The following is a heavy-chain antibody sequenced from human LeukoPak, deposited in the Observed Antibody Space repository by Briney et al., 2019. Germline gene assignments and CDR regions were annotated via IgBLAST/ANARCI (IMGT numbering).Heavy chain of an antibody. V-gene: IGHV1-2*04. Sequence: GASVKVSCKASGYTFTGYYMHWVRQAPGQGLEWMGWINPNSGGTNYAQKFRGWVTMTRDTSISTAYMELSRLRSDDTAVYYCARGEDYGDPFDYWGQGTPVTVSS. CDR2: INPNSGGT. J-gene: IGHJ4*02. CDR3: ARGEDYGDPFDY. CDR1: GYTFTGYY. D-gene: IGHD4-17*01.